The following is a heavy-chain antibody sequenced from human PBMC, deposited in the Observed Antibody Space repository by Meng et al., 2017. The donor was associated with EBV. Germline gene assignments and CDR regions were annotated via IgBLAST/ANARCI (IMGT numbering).Heavy chain of an antibody. CDR2: IYDGGTT. CDR1: GASVSGGTFH. CDR3: AKSSSSTPGVVDS. D-gene: IGHD6-6*01. V-gene: IGHV4-61*01. J-gene: IGHJ4*02. Sequence: QVQLQESGPGLVKPSEXLARTCTVSGASVSGGTFHWSWIRQPPGKELEWIGYIYDGGTTIYNPSLKSRVTIFLDTSRNQFSLGLRSVTTADTAVYYCAKSSSSTPGVVDSWGQGTLVTVSS.